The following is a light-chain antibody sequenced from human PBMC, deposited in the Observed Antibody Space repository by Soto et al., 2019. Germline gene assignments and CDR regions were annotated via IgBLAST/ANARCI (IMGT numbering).Light chain of an antibody. Sequence: DIQMTQSPSTLSASVGDRVTITCRASQSISGWLAWYQQKPGKAPKLLIYDVSSLESGVPSRFSGSGSGTEFTLAISSLQPDDFATYYCQQYNSYPWTFGLGTKVEIK. CDR2: DVS. CDR3: QQYNSYPWT. V-gene: IGKV1-5*01. CDR1: QSISGW. J-gene: IGKJ1*01.